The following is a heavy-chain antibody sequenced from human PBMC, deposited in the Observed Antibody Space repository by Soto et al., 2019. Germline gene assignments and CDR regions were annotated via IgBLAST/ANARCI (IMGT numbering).Heavy chain of an antibody. D-gene: IGHD3-9*01. CDR1: GGSVTTAGYS. CDR2: VYHTGNA. CDR3: ASRPFDYYGLDV. J-gene: IGHJ6*02. Sequence: PSETLSLTCTVSGGSVTTAGYSWSWIRQPPGKALEWIGYVYHTGNAYPKPSLKSRVTISLDKTKNQFSLKMTSVTAADTALYYCASRPFDYYGLDVWGQGTTVTVSS. V-gene: IGHV4-30-2*01.